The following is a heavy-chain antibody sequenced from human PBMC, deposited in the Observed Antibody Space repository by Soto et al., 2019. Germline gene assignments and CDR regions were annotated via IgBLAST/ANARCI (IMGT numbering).Heavy chain of an antibody. V-gene: IGHV4-30-2*01. CDR3: ARVPLL. D-gene: IGHD1-26*01. Sequence: PSETLSLTCNVSGGSMKRSPFYWSWIRQPPGKGLEWIGYIYHSGSTYYNPSLKSRVTISVDRSKNQFSLKLSSVTAADTAVYYCARVPLLWGQGTLVTVSS. J-gene: IGHJ4*02. CDR2: IYHSGST. CDR1: GGSMKRSPFY.